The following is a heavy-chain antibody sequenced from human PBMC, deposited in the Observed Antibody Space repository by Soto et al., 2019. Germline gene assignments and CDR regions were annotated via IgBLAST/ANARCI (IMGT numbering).Heavy chain of an antibody. J-gene: IGHJ6*02. CDR3: ARHGNISSGWYSYYYYGMDV. D-gene: IGHD6-19*01. V-gene: IGHV4-39*01. Sequence: SETLSLTCTVSGGSISSISYYWGWIRQPPGKGLEWIGSIYYSGSTYYNPSLKSRVTISVDTSKNQFSLKLSSVTAADTAVYYCARHGNISSGWYSYYYYGMDVWGQGTTVTVSS. CDR1: GGSISSISYY. CDR2: IYYSGST.